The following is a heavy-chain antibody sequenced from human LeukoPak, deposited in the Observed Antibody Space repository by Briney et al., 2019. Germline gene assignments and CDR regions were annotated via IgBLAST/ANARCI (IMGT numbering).Heavy chain of an antibody. Sequence: AGRSLRPSCAASGFSFSNYGMHWVRQAPGKVLEWVAVVSSDGSKKYYGGSVKGRFTISRDNPKKTLYLQMDSLRAEDTAIYYCATDNEGYWGQGTLVTVSS. CDR1: GFSFSNYG. CDR2: VSSDGSKK. V-gene: IGHV3-30*03. J-gene: IGHJ4*02. D-gene: IGHD5-24*01. CDR3: ATDNEGY.